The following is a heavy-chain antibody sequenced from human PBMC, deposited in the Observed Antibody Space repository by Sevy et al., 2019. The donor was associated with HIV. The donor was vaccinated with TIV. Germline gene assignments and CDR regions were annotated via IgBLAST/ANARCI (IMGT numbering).Heavy chain of an antibody. CDR1: GGSISSYY. D-gene: IGHD6-19*01. Sequence: SETLSLTCTVSGGSISSYYWSWIRQPPGKGLEWIGYIYYSGSTNYNPSLKSRVTISVDTSKNQFSLKLSSVTAADTAVYYCARTALERAVAGTHNWFDPWGQGTLVTVSS. CDR2: IYYSGST. V-gene: IGHV4-59*01. CDR3: ARTALERAVAGTHNWFDP. J-gene: IGHJ5*02.